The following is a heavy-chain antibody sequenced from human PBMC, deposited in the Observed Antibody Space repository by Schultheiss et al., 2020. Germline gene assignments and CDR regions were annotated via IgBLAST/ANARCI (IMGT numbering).Heavy chain of an antibody. V-gene: IGHV3-52*01. J-gene: IGHJ6*02. CDR3: AKDRVDCSGGSCYSYYYYYGMDV. CDR1: GFTFSSSW. Sequence: GGSMRLSCAASGFTFSSSWMHWVCQAPEKGLEWVADIKCDGSEKYYVDSVKGRLTISRDNAKNSLYLQVNSLRAEDTAVYYCAKDRVDCSGGSCYSYYYYYGMDVWGPGTTFTVAS. CDR2: IKCDGSEK. D-gene: IGHD2-15*01.